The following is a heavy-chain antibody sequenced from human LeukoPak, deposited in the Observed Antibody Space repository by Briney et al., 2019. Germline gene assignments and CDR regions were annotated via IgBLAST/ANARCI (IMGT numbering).Heavy chain of an antibody. D-gene: IGHD3-16*01. J-gene: IGHJ3*02. CDR2: LINDSRAT. CDR3: ARRYGGLGAFDI. V-gene: IGHV3-23*01. CDR1: EFTYSAYA. Sequence: GGSLRLSCAASEFTYSAYAMCWVRQAPAKGLEWVSTLINDSRATFYADSVKGRFTISRDDSKTTLFLQMNSLRAAATAIYYSARRYGGLGAFDIWGQGKVVTVSS.